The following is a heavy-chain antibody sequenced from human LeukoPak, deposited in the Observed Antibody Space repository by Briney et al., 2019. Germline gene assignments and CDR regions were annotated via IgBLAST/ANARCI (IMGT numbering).Heavy chain of an antibody. CDR2: IYYSGST. J-gene: IGHJ5*01. V-gene: IGHV4-59*01. CDR3: ARIPGGYDILTGYYSRDWFDS. CDR1: GGSISSYY. D-gene: IGHD3-9*01. Sequence: SEILSLTCTVSGGSISSYYWSWIRQPPGKGLEWIGYIYYSGSTNYNPSLKSRVNTSVDTSKNQFSLKLSSVTAADTAVYYCARIPGGYDILTGYYSRDWFDSWGQGTRVTVSS.